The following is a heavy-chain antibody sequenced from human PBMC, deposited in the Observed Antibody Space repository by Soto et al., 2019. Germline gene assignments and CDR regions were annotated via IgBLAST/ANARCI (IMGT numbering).Heavy chain of an antibody. CDR2: IYYSGST. CDR1: GGSISSSSYY. V-gene: IGHV4-39*01. CDR3: ARHRAVVVIAIDAFDI. D-gene: IGHD2-21*01. Sequence: PSETLSLTCTVSGGSISSSSYYWGWIRQPPGKGLEWIGSIYYSGSTYYNPSLKSRVTISVDTSKNQFSLKLSSVTAADTAVYYCARHRAVVVIAIDAFDIWGQGTMVTVSS. J-gene: IGHJ3*02.